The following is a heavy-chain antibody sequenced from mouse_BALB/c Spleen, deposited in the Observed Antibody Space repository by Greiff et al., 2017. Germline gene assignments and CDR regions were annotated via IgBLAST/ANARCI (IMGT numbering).Heavy chain of an antibody. CDR2: IRLKSNNYAT. CDR3: TIYYDYDDGVAYYAMDY. J-gene: IGHJ4*01. V-gene: IGHV6-6*02. D-gene: IGHD2-4*01. CDR1: GFTFSNYW. Sequence: EVKLVESGGGLVQPGGSMKLSCVASGFTFSNYWMNWVRQSPEKGLEWVAEIRLKSNNYATHYAESVKGRFTISRDDSKSSVYLQMNNLRAEDTGIYYCTIYYDYDDGVAYYAMDYWGQGTSVTVSS.